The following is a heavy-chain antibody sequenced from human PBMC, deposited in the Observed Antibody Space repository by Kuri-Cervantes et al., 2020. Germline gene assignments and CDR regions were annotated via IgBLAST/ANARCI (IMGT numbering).Heavy chain of an antibody. Sequence: GGSLRLSCAASGFTFSSYAMSWVRQAPGKGLEWVSVISGSGGTTYYADSVKGRFTISRDNSKDTLYLQVNSLRAEDTAVYYCARDLGSSGFDYWGQGTLVTVSS. J-gene: IGHJ4*02. V-gene: IGHV3-23*01. D-gene: IGHD6-19*01. CDR2: ISGSGGTT. CDR3: ARDLGSSGFDY. CDR1: GFTFSSYA.